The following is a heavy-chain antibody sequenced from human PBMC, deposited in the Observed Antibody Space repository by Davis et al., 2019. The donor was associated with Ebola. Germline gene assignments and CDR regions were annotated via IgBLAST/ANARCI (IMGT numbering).Heavy chain of an antibody. J-gene: IGHJ4*02. D-gene: IGHD1-26*01. V-gene: IGHV3-30*02. CDR3: AKMGGYSSLLHY. CDR1: GFSFSSSG. Sequence: PGGSLRLSCAASGFSFSSSGMHWVRQAPGKGLEWVALIRHDVSTPYYADSVKGRLTISRDNSNNALWLQMNSLRAEDTAVYYCAKMGGYSSLLHYWGQGTPVTVSS. CDR2: IRHDVSTP.